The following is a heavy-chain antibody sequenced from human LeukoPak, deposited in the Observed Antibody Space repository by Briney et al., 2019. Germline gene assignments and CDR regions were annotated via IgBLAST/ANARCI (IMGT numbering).Heavy chain of an antibody. CDR2: IYYSGST. CDR1: GGSISSSSYY. J-gene: IGHJ5*02. CDR3: ARYEGGPNWSDP. D-gene: IGHD3-16*01. V-gene: IGHV4-39*07. Sequence: PSETLSLTCTVSGGSISSSSYYWGWIRQPPGKGLEWIGSIYYSGSTYYNPSLKSRVTISVDTSKNQFSLKLSSVTAADTAVYYCARYEGGPNWSDPWGQGTLVTVSS.